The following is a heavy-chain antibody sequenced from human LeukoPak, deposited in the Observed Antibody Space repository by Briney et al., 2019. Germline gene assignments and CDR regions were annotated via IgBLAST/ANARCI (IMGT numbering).Heavy chain of an antibody. V-gene: IGHV4-4*07. CDR1: GGSIGIYY. D-gene: IGHD1-26*01. Sequence: SETLSLTCTVSGGSIGIYYWTWIRQSAGKELEWLGRMYASGDFNYNPFLKSRVTMSVDTSKNQFSLNLNSVTAADTAVYYCARGWAPRGQKSCFDYWGRGTLVTVSS. CDR3: ARGWAPRGQKSCFDY. CDR2: MYASGDF. J-gene: IGHJ4*02.